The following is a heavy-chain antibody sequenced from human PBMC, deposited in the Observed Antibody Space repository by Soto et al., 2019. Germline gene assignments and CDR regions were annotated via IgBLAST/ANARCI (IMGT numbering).Heavy chain of an antibody. J-gene: IGHJ4*02. CDR1: GYTFTGHY. CDR2: IGPESGAT. D-gene: IGHD1-26*01. Sequence: ASVMVSCKASGYTFTGHYIHWVRQAPEQGPEWMGEIGPESGATRYAQRFQGRVTMTMDMSITTVYMELNNLSPDDTAVYYCGRGRSGQIVVFYWGQGTPVTVSS. CDR3: GRGRSGQIVVFY. V-gene: IGHV1-2*02.